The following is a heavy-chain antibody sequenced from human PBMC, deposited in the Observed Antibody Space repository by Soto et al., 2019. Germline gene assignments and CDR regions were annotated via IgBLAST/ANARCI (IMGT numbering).Heavy chain of an antibody. J-gene: IGHJ4*02. V-gene: IGHV1-18*01. CDR3: AIDRDYGGNSALDPHDF. Sequence: ASVKVSCKASGYTFTSYGISWVRQAPGQGLEWMGWISAYNGNTNYAQKVQGRVTMTTDTSTSTAYMELRSLGSDDTSVYYCAIDRDYGGNSALDPHDFLGQGTLVTVCS. CDR1: GYTFTSYG. CDR2: ISAYNGNT. D-gene: IGHD4-17*01.